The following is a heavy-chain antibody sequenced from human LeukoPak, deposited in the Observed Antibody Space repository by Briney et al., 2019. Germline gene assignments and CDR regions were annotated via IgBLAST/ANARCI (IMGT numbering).Heavy chain of an antibody. CDR3: ARGITRGRRAYYFDY. D-gene: IGHD2-2*01. CDR2: ISGYNGNP. Sequence: GASVKVSCKASGYTFISYGISWVRQAPGQGLEWMGWISGYNGNPKYAHKLQGRLTMTTDTSTGTAYMELRSLRSEDTAVYYCARGITRGRRAYYFDYWGQGTLVTVSS. J-gene: IGHJ4*02. V-gene: IGHV1-18*01. CDR1: GYTFISYG.